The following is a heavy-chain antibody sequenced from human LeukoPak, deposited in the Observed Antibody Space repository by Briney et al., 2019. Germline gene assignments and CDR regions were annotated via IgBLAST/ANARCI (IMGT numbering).Heavy chain of an antibody. Sequence: PSETLSLTCTVSGGSISSYYWSWIRQPPGKGLEWIGSIYYSGSTYYNPSLKSRVTISVDTSKNQFSLKLSSVTAADTAVYYCATATYYYDSSGYYPLDYWGQGTLVTVSS. D-gene: IGHD3-22*01. V-gene: IGHV4-59*05. CDR2: IYYSGST. J-gene: IGHJ4*02. CDR1: GGSISSYY. CDR3: ATATYYYDSSGYYPLDY.